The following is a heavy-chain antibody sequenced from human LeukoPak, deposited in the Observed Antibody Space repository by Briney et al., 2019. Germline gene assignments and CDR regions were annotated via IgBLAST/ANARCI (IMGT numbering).Heavy chain of an antibody. D-gene: IGHD3-10*01. J-gene: IGHJ4*02. CDR3: ARDAMVRGVITPNY. Sequence: KFQGRVTITRDTSATTAYMELSSLTSEDTAVYYCARDAMVRGVITPNYWGQGTLVTVSS. V-gene: IGHV1-3*01.